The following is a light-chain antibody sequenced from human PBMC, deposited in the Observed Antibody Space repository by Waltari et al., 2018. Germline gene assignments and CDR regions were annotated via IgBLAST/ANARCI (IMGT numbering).Light chain of an antibody. J-gene: IGLJ2*01. V-gene: IGLV2-8*01. CDR1: SSDVGGYNY. CDR3: TSYASSNSVV. CDR2: EVS. Sequence: QSALTQPPSASGSPGQSVTISCTGTSSDVGGYNYFSWYQQHPGKAPKLMIYEVSKRPSGVPDRFSGSKSGNTTSLTVSGLQAEDEADYYCTSYASSNSVVFGGGTKLTVL.